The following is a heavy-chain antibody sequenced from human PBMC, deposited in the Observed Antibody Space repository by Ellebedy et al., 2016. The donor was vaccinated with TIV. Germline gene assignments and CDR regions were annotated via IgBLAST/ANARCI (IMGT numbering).Heavy chain of an antibody. J-gene: IGHJ4*02. CDR1: GYRFTKFY. CDR3: ATHGSGTFASFDY. Sequence: ASVKVSCKASGYRFTKFYMHWMRQVPGQGPEWMGVIDPSVGTATYAQKFQARVTMTRDLSTSTVHMELSSLRSEDTAVYYCATHGSGTFASFDYWGQGTLVTVSS. CDR2: IDPSVGTA. V-gene: IGHV1-46*01. D-gene: IGHD3-10*01.